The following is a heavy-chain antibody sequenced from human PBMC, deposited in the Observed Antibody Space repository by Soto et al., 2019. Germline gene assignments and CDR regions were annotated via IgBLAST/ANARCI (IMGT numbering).Heavy chain of an antibody. D-gene: IGHD2-2*01. V-gene: IGHV3-23*01. CDR1: GFTFRNYA. Sequence: PGXSLRLSCAASGFTFRNYAITWVHQAPGKGLEWVSTVAHDGSRTFYADSVKGRFTISRDNSKDTLDLQMNSLRPEDTAVYYCVRDYAAAENSPFFDYWGQGTLVTVSS. CDR2: VAHDGSRT. J-gene: IGHJ4*02. CDR3: VRDYAAAENSPFFDY.